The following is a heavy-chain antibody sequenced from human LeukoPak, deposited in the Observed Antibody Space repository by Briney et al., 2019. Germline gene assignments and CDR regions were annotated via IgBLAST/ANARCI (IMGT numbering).Heavy chain of an antibody. CDR1: GGSFSGYY. J-gene: IGHJ6*03. V-gene: IGHV4-38-2*01. Sequence: SETLSLTCAVYGGSFSGYYWGWIRQPPGKGLEWIGSIYQSGSTYYNPSLKSRVTISVDTSKNQFSLKLSSVTAADMAVYYCARHDYYYYYMDVWGKGTTVTVSS. CDR2: IYQSGST. CDR3: ARHDYYYYYMDV.